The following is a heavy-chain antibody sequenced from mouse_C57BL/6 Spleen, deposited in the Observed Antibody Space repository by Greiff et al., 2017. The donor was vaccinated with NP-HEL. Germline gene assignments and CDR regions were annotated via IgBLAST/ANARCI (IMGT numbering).Heavy chain of an antibody. D-gene: IGHD2-3*01. J-gene: IGHJ2*01. V-gene: IGHV1-81*01. CDR1: GYTFTSYG. CDR3: ARSGESNGYYGY. Sequence: VKLQQSGAELVRPGASVKLSCKASGYTFTSYGISWVKQRTGQGLEWIGEIYPRSGNTYYNEKFKGKATLTADKSSSTAYMELRSLTSEGSAVYFCARSGESNGYYGYWGQGTTLTVSS. CDR2: IYPRSGNT.